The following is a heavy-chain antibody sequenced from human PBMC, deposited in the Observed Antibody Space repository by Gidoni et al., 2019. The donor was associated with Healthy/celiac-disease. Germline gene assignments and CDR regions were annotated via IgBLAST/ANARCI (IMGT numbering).Heavy chain of an antibody. CDR2: ISYDGSNK. Sequence: QVQLVESGVGVVQPWRSLRLPCAASGFTFSSYGMHGVRQAPGKGLEWVAVISYDGSNKYYAEAVKGRFTISRDNSKNTLYLQMNSLRAEDTAVYYCAKALGQQQLVLGWFDPWGQGTLVTVSS. CDR1: GFTFSSYG. D-gene: IGHD6-13*01. V-gene: IGHV3-30*18. CDR3: AKALGQQQLVLGWFDP. J-gene: IGHJ5*02.